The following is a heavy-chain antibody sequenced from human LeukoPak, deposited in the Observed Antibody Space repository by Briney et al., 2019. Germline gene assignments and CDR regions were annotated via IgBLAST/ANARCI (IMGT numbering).Heavy chain of an antibody. V-gene: IGHV6-1*01. CDR1: GDSVSSNSAA. CDR2: TFYRSKWHS. J-gene: IGHJ4*02. Sequence: SQTLSLTCAISGDSVSSNSAAWDWIRQSPSRGLEWLGRTFYRSKWHSDYALSVKSRITISPDTSKNQFSLQLNSVTPEDTAVYYCARMVGVDIDYWGQGTLVTVSS. CDR3: ARMVGVDIDY. D-gene: IGHD1-26*01.